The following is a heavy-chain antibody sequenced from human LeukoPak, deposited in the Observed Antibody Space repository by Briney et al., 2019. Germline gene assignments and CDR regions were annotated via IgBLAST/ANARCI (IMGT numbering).Heavy chain of an antibody. CDR1: GYTFNSYG. Sequence: ASVKVSCKASGYTFNSYGITWVRQAPGQGLEWMGWISVYNGNKNYAQKFQGRVTMTTDTSTSTAYMEVRSLRSDDTAVYYCARVPSGKVFSRFDPWGQGTLVTVSS. CDR3: ARVPSGKVFSRFDP. D-gene: IGHD3-10*01. V-gene: IGHV1-18*01. J-gene: IGHJ5*02. CDR2: ISVYNGNK.